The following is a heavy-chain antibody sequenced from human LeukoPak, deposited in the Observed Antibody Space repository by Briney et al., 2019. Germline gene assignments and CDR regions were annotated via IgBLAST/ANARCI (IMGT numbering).Heavy chain of an antibody. J-gene: IGHJ6*03. CDR2: IYYSGST. CDR1: GGSISSSSYY. D-gene: IGHD3-22*01. Sequence: SETLSLTCTVSGGSISSSSYYWGWIRQPPGKGLEWIGSIYYSGSTYYNPSLKSRVTISVDTSKNQFSLKLSSVTAADTAVYYCAREAGDSSGYYYSNYYYYYMDVWGKGTTVTVSS. CDR3: AREAGDSSGYYYSNYYYYYMDV. V-gene: IGHV4-39*07.